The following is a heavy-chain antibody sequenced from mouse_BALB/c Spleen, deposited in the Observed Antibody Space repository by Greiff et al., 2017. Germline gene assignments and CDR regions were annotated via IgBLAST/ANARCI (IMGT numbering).Heavy chain of an antibody. J-gene: IGHJ2*01. D-gene: IGHD2-3*01. CDR1: GFSLTGYG. CDR3: ARGGNDGYYVSFDY. V-gene: IGHV2-6-7*01. Sequence: VKLQESGPGLVAPSQSLSITCTVSGFSLTGYGVNWVRQPPGKGLEWLGMIWGDGSTDYNSALKSRLSISKDNSKSQVFLKMNSLQTDDTARYYCARGGNDGYYVSFDYWGQGTTLTVSS. CDR2: IWGDGST.